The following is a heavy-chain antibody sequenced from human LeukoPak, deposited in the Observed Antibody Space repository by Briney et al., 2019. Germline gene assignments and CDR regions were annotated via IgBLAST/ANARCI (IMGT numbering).Heavy chain of an antibody. Sequence: PGGSLRLSCAVSGFSFFYTGMGWVRQAPGKGLEWVAAIGGGASDTKYADSVKGRFTISRDNSKNTVYLQMNSLRAEDTAVYFCAKEYGYDYNYFYSMDVWGKGTTVTISS. CDR2: IGGGASDT. V-gene: IGHV3-23*01. CDR1: GFSFFYTG. CDR3: AKEYGYDYNYFYSMDV. J-gene: IGHJ6*03. D-gene: IGHD1-1*01.